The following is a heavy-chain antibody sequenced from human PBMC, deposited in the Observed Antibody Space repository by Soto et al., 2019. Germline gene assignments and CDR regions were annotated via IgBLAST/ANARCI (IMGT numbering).Heavy chain of an antibody. J-gene: IGHJ4*02. CDR2: ISAYNGNT. Sequence: QVQLVQSGAEVKKPGASVKVSCKASGYTFTSYGISWGRQAPGQGLEGRGWISAYNGNTNYAQKLQGRVTMTTDTSTSTAYMELRSLRSDDTAVYYCARDQGYSGYDGYFDYWGQGTLVTVSS. D-gene: IGHD5-12*01. CDR3: ARDQGYSGYDGYFDY. V-gene: IGHV1-18*01. CDR1: GYTFTSYG.